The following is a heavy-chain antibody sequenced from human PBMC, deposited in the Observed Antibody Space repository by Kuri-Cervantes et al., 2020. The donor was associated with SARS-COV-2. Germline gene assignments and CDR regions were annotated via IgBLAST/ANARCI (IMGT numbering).Heavy chain of an antibody. J-gene: IGHJ6*02. CDR1: GFTFSSYG. V-gene: IGHV3-30*03. Sequence: GESLKISCAASGFTFSSYGMHWVRQAPGKGLEWVAVISYDGSNKYYADSVKGRFTISRDNSKNTLYLQMNSLRAEDTAVYYCARDFNWRDPDYYYYGMDVWGQGTAVTVSS. CDR2: ISYDGSNK. D-gene: IGHD1-1*01. CDR3: ARDFNWRDPDYYYYGMDV.